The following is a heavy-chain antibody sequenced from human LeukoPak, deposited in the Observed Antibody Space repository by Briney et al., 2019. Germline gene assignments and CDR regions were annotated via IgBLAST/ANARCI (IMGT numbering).Heavy chain of an antibody. CDR1: GFTLSSYA. J-gene: IGHJ3*02. CDR3: ARESSDWFSDAFDI. D-gene: IGHD6-19*01. CDR2: ISGSGGST. Sequence: GGSLRLSCAASGFTLSSYAMSGVRQAPGKGLEWVSGISGSGGSTYYEGAVKGRFTISRDNSKNTLYLQMNSLRAEDTAVYYCARESSDWFSDAFDIWGQGTVVTVSS. V-gene: IGHV3-23*01.